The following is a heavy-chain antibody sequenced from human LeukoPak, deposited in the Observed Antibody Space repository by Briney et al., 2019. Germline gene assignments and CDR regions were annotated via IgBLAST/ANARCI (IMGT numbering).Heavy chain of an antibody. D-gene: IGHD6-19*01. Sequence: SEALSLTCAVYGGSFSGYYWSWIRQPPGKGLEWIGEINHSGSTNYNPSLKSRVTISVDTSKNQFSLKLSSVTAADTAVYYCARESRGYSSGWYNGYLNRWGQGTLVTVSS. CDR3: ARESRGYSSGWYNGYLNR. CDR2: INHSGST. V-gene: IGHV4-34*01. J-gene: IGHJ5*02. CDR1: GGSFSGYY.